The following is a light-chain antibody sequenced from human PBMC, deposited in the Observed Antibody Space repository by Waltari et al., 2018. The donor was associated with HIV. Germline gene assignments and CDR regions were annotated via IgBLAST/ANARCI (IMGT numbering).Light chain of an antibody. Sequence: QSVLSQPPSASGTPGQRLTISGSASTATNIARDALRWFRQVPGAAPRLLMYQSDQRPSWVTDRFYGSTSGPSAALVISGLRSEDEAHYYCAAWDDSLSGYVFGTGTKVIVL. CDR1: TATNIARDA. J-gene: IGLJ1*01. V-gene: IGLV1-47*01. CDR3: AAWDDSLSGYV. CDR2: QSD.